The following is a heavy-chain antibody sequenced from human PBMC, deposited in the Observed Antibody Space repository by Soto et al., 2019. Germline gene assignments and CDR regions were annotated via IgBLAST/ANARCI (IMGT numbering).Heavy chain of an antibody. Sequence: EVQLVESGGGLVQPGRSLRLSCAASGFTFDDYAMHWVRQAPGKGLEWVSGISWNSGSIGYADSVKGRFTLSRDNAKNSLYLQMNSLRAEDTALYYCAKARMGLQYSSSSGLDYWGQGTLVTVSS. V-gene: IGHV3-9*01. CDR3: AKARMGLQYSSSSGLDY. CDR2: ISWNSGSI. CDR1: GFTFDDYA. D-gene: IGHD6-6*01. J-gene: IGHJ4*02.